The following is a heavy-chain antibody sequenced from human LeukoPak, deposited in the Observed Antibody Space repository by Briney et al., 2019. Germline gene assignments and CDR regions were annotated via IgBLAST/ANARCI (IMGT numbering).Heavy chain of an antibody. CDR1: GHTFTSYY. D-gene: IGHD6-13*01. Sequence: ASVKVSCKASGHTFTSYYMHWVRQAPGQGLEWMGIINPSGGSTSYAQKFQGRVTMTRDMSTSTVYMELSSLRSEDTAVYYCASSIAAAINWFDPWGQGTLVTVSS. V-gene: IGHV1-46*01. J-gene: IGHJ5*02. CDR3: ASSIAAAINWFDP. CDR2: INPSGGST.